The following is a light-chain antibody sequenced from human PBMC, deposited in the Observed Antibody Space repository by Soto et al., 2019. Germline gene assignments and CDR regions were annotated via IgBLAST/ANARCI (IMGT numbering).Light chain of an antibody. CDR2: GNS. Sequence: QSVLTQPPSVSGAPGQRVTISRTGSSSNIGAGYDVYWFQQFPGTAPKLLIYGNSNRPSGVPDRFSGSKSGTSASLAITGLQAEDEADYYCQSYDSSLRGVFGGGTKVTVL. CDR3: QSYDSSLRGV. CDR1: SSNIGAGYD. J-gene: IGLJ2*01. V-gene: IGLV1-40*01.